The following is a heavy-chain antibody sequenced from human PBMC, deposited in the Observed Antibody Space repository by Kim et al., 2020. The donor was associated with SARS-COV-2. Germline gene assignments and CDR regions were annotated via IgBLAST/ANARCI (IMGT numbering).Heavy chain of an antibody. CDR2: IGGRGGST. J-gene: IGHJ6*02. V-gene: IGHV3-23*01. CDR3: AKDHYESSYYYGMDV. Sequence: GGSLRLSCAASGFTFSSYAMSWVRQAPGKGLEWVSGIGGRGGSTYYADSVKGRFTISRDNSKNTLHLQMNSLRAEDTAVYYCAKDHYESSYYYGMDVWGQGTTVTVSS. CDR1: GFTFSSYA. D-gene: IGHD3-22*01.